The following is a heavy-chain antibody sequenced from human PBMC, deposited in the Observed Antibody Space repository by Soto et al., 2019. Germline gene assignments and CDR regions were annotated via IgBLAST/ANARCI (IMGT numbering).Heavy chain of an antibody. V-gene: IGHV3-21*01. CDR3: ARDREEEADISYYYGMDV. D-gene: IGHD2-2*02. CDR1: GFTFSSYS. Sequence: LRLSCAASGFTFSSYSMNWVRQAPGKGLEWVSSISSSSSYIYYADSVKGRFTISRDNAKNSLYLQMNSLRAEDTAVYYCARDREEEADISYYYGMDVWGQGTTVTVSS. CDR2: ISSSSSYI. J-gene: IGHJ6*02.